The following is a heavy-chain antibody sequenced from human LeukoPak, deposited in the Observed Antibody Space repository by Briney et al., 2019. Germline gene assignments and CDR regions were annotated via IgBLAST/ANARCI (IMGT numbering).Heavy chain of an antibody. CDR1: GYSFNTYW. V-gene: IGHV5-51*01. J-gene: IGHJ5*02. CDR3: ARLNETWFDP. Sequence: SGESLKISCKGSGYSFNTYWIGWVRQLPGKGLEWMAIIYPADSETKYSPSFQGQVTMSADRSTGTAFLYWSSLKASDTAIYYCARLNETWFDPWGQGTLVTVSS. CDR2: IYPADSET.